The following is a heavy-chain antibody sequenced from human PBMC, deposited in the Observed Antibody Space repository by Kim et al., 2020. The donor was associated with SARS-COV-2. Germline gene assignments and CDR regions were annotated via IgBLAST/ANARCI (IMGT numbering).Heavy chain of an antibody. D-gene: IGHD2-2*01. J-gene: IGHJ6*02. CDR1: GGSFSVYY. Sequence: SETLSLTCAVYGGSFSVYYWSWIRQPPGKGLEWIGEINHSGSTNYNPSFKSRFTISVDTSKNQFSLKLGSVTAADTAVYYCAIGVLVPAAMPWTVGLYFYGMDVWGQGTTVTVSS. CDR3: AIGVLVPAAMPWTVGLYFYGMDV. V-gene: IGHV4-34*01. CDR2: INHSGST.